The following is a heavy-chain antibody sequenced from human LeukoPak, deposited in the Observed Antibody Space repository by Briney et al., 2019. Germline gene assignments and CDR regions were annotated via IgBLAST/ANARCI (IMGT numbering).Heavy chain of an antibody. CDR1: GFSLSSYA. Sequence: PGGSLRLSCAASGFSLSSYAMGWVRQAPGKGLEWVSAISSSDDGTYHAGSVRGRFTISRDSSKNTLYLQMNNLRTEDAAIYYCAKGDLLDAFDIWGQGTMVTVSS. CDR3: AKGDLLDAFDI. J-gene: IGHJ3*02. D-gene: IGHD2-21*01. CDR2: ISSSDDGT. V-gene: IGHV3-23*01.